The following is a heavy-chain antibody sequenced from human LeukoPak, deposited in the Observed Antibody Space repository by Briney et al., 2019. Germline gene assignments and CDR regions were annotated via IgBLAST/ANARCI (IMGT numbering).Heavy chain of an antibody. D-gene: IGHD1-14*01. CDR3: ALGGRTGWFDP. J-gene: IGHJ5*02. CDR2: IYTSGTT. Sequence: PSETLSLTCSVSGGSLNSYYWSWLRQSPGKGLEWIAYIYTSGTTNYNPSLKSRLTTSIDASKNQFSLNLTSVTAADTAVYYCALGGRTGWFDPWGQGILATVAS. V-gene: IGHV4-4*08. CDR1: GGSLNSYY.